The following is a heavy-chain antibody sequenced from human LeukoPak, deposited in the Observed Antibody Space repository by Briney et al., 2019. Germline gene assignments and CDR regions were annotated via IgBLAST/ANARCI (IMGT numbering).Heavy chain of an antibody. CDR2: INPNSGGT. J-gene: IGHJ4*02. D-gene: IGHD3-9*01. CDR3: ARDPSGYYMGTDY. V-gene: IGHV1-2*02. CDR1: GYTFTGYY. Sequence: ASVKVSCKASGYTFTGYYMHWVRQAPGQGLEWKGWINPNSGGTNYAQKFQGRVTMTRDTSISTAYMELSRLRSDDTAVYYCARDPSGYYMGTDYWGQGTLVTVSS.